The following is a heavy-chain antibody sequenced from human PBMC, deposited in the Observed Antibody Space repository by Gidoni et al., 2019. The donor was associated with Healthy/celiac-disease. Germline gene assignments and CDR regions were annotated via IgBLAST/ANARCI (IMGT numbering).Heavy chain of an antibody. J-gene: IGHJ4*02. D-gene: IGHD2-2*01. Sequence: QVQLQESGPGLVKPSETLSLTCTVSGGSISSYYWSWIRQPAGKGLEWIGRIYTSGSTNYNPSLKSRVTMSVDTSKNQFSLKLSSVTAADTAVYYCAREVQYQLLLAAYYFDYWGQGTLVTVSS. CDR2: IYTSGST. CDR3: AREVQYQLLLAAYYFDY. CDR1: GGSISSYY. V-gene: IGHV4-4*07.